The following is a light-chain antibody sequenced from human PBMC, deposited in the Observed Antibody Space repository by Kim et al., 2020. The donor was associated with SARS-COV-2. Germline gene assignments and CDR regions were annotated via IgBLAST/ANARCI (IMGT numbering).Light chain of an antibody. V-gene: IGKV1-5*03. Sequence: GDRVTISCRASQNITAGLAWYQQKPGRAPKLLIYLASTLEIGVPSRFSGSGSGTEFSLTISSLQPEDFATYYCQHYSRFPYTFGQGTKLEI. CDR2: LAS. CDR3: QHYSRFPYT. CDR1: QNITAG. J-gene: IGKJ2*01.